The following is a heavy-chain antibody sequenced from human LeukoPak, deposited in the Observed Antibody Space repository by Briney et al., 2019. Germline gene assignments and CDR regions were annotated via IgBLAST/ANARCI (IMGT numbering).Heavy chain of an antibody. D-gene: IGHD4/OR15-4a*01. CDR1: GYTFTSYD. J-gene: IGHJ2*01. CDR2: MNPNSGNT. V-gene: IGHV1-8*01. CDR3: ARHGDGDNPRNFDL. Sequence: ASVKVSCKASGYTFTSYDINWVRQATGQGLEWMGWMNPNSGNTGYAQKFQGRVTMTRNTSISTAYMELSSLRSEDTAVYYCARHGDGDNPRNFDLWGRGTLVTVSS.